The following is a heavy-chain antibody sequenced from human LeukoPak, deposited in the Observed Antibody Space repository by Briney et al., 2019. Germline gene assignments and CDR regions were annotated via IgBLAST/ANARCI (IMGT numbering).Heavy chain of an antibody. CDR3: AREGMAVGFARFPIFNY. CDR1: GGPISSYY. CDR2: IYYSGST. V-gene: IGHV4-59*01. D-gene: IGHD6-19*01. J-gene: IGHJ4*02. Sequence: SETLSLTCTVSGGPISSYYWSWIRQPPGRGLEWIGDIYYSGSTNYNPSLKSRVTISVDTSKNQFSLRLTSVTAADTAVYYCAREGMAVGFARFPIFNYWGQGTLVTVSS.